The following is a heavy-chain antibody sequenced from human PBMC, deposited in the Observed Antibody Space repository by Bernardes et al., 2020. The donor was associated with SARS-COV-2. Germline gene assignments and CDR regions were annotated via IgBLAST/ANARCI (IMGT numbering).Heavy chain of an antibody. CDR3: ARIDEVTGRDY. CDR2: ISAYNGNT. Sequence: ASVKVSCKASGYMFKMNGISWVRQAPGQGLEWVGWISAYNGNTNLAQKFQGRVTMTTDTGTSTAYMELRGLRPDDTAVYYCARIDEVTGRDYWGQGTLVTVSS. CDR1: GYMFKMNG. D-gene: IGHD6-19*01. V-gene: IGHV1-18*04. J-gene: IGHJ4*02.